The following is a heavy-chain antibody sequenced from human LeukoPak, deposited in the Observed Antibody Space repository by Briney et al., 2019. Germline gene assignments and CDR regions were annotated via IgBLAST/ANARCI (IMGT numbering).Heavy chain of an antibody. Sequence: KASQTLSLTCTVSGGSISSGSYYWSWIRQPAGKGLEWNGRIYTSGSTNYNPSLKSRVTISVDTSKNQFSLKLSSVTAADTAVYYCARGESSSSPLYYYYYYMDVWGKGTTVTVSS. V-gene: IGHV4-61*02. D-gene: IGHD6-6*01. CDR1: GGSISSGSYY. J-gene: IGHJ6*03. CDR2: IYTSGST. CDR3: ARGESSSSPLYYYYYYMDV.